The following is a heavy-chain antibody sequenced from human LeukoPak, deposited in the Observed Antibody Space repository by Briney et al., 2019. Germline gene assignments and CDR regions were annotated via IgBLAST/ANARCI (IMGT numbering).Heavy chain of an antibody. CDR1: GFTFSSYA. J-gene: IGHJ5*02. V-gene: IGHV3-23*01. D-gene: IGHD3-3*01. CDR2: ISGSGGST. Sequence: GGSLRLSCAASGFTFSSYAMSWVRQAPGKGLEWVSAISGSGGSTYYADSMKGRFTISRDNSKNTLYLQMNSLRAEDTAVYYCAKDEGVITTIFGVVIPQNWFDPWGQGTLVTVSS. CDR3: AKDEGVITTIFGVVIPQNWFDP.